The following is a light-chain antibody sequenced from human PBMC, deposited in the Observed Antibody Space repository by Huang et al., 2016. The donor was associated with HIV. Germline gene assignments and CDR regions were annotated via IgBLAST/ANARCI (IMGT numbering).Light chain of an antibody. J-gene: IGKJ5*01. CDR1: QSISNY. Sequence: DIQLTQSPSSLSASVGDRVTIPCRASQSISNYLNWYQQKPGKDPKLLIYAASSLQSGVPSRFSGSGSGTDFTLTISSLQPEDFATYYCQQSYSTPITFGQGTRLEIK. CDR3: QQSYSTPIT. V-gene: IGKV1-39*01. CDR2: AAS.